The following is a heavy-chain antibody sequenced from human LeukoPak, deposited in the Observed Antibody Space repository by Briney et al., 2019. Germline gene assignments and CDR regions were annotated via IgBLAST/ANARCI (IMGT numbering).Heavy chain of an antibody. Sequence: SVKVSCKASGGTFSSYAISWVRQAPGQGLEWMGGIIPIFGTANYAQKFQGRVTITADESTSTAYMELSSLRSEDTAVYYCARSFDRLRYCSGGSCYSFDYWGQGTLVTVSS. CDR2: IIPIFGTA. D-gene: IGHD2-15*01. V-gene: IGHV1-69*13. J-gene: IGHJ4*02. CDR1: GGTFSSYA. CDR3: ARSFDRLRYCSGGSCYSFDY.